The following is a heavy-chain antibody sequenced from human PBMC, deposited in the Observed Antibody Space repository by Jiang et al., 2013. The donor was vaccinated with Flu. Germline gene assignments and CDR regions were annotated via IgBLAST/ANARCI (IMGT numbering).Heavy chain of an antibody. V-gene: IGHV4-34*01. D-gene: IGHD2-2*01. CDR3: ARSRVTFDY. Sequence: ETLSLTCAVYGGSFSGYYWTWIRQPPGKGLEWIGEINHSGSTNYNPSLKSRVTISIDTSKNQFSLKLSSVTAADTAVYYCARSRVTFDYWGQGTLVTVSS. J-gene: IGHJ4*02. CDR1: GGSFSGYY. CDR2: INHSGST.